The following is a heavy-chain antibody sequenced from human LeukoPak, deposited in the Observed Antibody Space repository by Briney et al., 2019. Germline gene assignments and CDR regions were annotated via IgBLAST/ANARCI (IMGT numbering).Heavy chain of an antibody. D-gene: IGHD2-15*01. CDR2: IYQSGTT. J-gene: IGHJ4*02. CDR3: AKEKGYCSGGSCYGGTFDN. CDR1: GGSFSGSY. Sequence: SETLSLTCADHGGSFSGSYWCWIRQPPGKGLEWIGHIYQSGTTIYNPSLKSRITISADTSNNQFSLKLSSVTAVDTAVYYCAKEKGYCSGGSCYGGTFDNWGQGTLVTVSS. V-gene: IGHV4-34*01.